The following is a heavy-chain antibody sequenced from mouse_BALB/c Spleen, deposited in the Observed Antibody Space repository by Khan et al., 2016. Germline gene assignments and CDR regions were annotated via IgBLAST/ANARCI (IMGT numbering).Heavy chain of an antibody. CDR1: GYTFSSYW. Sequence: QVQLKQSGAELMKPGASVKISCKATGYTFSSYWIEWVKQRPGHGLEWIGEILPGSGSTNYNEKFKGKATFTADTSSNTAYMQLSSLTSEDSAVYYCARSLRGHAMDYWSQGTSVTVSS. CDR3: ARSLRGHAMDY. CDR2: ILPGSGST. V-gene: IGHV1-9*01. J-gene: IGHJ4*01. D-gene: IGHD1-1*01.